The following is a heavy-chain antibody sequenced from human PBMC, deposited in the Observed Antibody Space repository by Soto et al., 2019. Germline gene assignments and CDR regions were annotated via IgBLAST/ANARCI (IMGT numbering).Heavy chain of an antibody. Sequence: SVKVSCKASGGTCSSYAISWVRQARGQRLDWIGWIVVGSGNTNYAQKFQERVTITRDMSTSTAYMELSSLRSEDTAVYYCAAGDIVVVPAATNYYYGMDVWGQGTTVTVS. CDR3: AAGDIVVVPAATNYYYGMDV. D-gene: IGHD2-2*01. CDR2: IVVGSGNT. CDR1: GGTCSSYA. J-gene: IGHJ6*02. V-gene: IGHV1-58*02.